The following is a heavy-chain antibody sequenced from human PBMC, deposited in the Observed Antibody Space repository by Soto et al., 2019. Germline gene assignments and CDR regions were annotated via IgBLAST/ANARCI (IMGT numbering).Heavy chain of an antibody. D-gene: IGHD5-12*01. CDR2: IGTAGDT. Sequence: GGARRLSCGASGVIFSNHDMHWGRQGTGKGLEWVSAIGTAGDTYYSGSVKGRFTISRENAKSSLYLQMNDLRAEDTAVYYCALSNPMEGYLNSIDICCRGT. CDR3: ALSNPMEGYLNSIDI. V-gene: IGHV3-13*01. J-gene: IGHJ3*02. CDR1: GVIFSNHD.